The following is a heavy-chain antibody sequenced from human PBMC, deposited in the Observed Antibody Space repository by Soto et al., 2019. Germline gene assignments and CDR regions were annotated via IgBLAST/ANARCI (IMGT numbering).Heavy chain of an antibody. CDR2: MNPNSGNT. CDR3: ARGGRDGYNYFYYGMDV. D-gene: IGHD5-12*01. CDR1: GYTFTSYD. V-gene: IGHV1-8*01. Sequence: ASVKVSCKASGYTFTSYDINWVRQATGQGLEWMGWMNPNSGNTGYAKKFQGRVTMTRNTSISTAYMELSSLRSEDTAVYYCARGGRDGYNYFYYGMDVWGQGTTVTVSS. J-gene: IGHJ6*02.